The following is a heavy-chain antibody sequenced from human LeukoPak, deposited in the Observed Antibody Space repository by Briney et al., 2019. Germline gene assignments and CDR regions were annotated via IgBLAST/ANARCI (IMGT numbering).Heavy chain of an antibody. Sequence: SETLSLTCAVYGGSFSGYYWSWIRQPPGKGLEWIGEINHSGSTNYNPSLKSRVTISVDTSKNQFSLKLSSVTAADTAVYYCARGGWEVTTITLRVPSHRYFDYWGQGTLVTVSS. D-gene: IGHD4-17*01. V-gene: IGHV4-34*01. CDR2: INHSGST. J-gene: IGHJ4*02. CDR1: GGSFSGYY. CDR3: ARGGWEVTTITLRVPSHRYFDY.